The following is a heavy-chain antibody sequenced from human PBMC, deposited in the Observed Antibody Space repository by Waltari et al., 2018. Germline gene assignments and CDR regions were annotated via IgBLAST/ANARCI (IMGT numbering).Heavy chain of an antibody. CDR1: GYTFTGYY. CDR3: TRWTFAMGFDP. J-gene: IGHJ5*02. V-gene: IGHV1-2*02. CDR2: INPDTGVT. Sequence: QVQVVQSGAEVKKPGASVKVSCKTSGYTFTGYYIHWVRQAPGQGLAWMGWINPDTGVTNYGQKFQGRVSMTRDTSISTSYMELSSLKSDDTAIYYCTRWTFAMGFDPWGQGTLVTVSS.